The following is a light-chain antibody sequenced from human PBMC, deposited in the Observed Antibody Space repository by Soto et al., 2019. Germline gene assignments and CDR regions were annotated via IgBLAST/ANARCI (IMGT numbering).Light chain of an antibody. CDR1: QSIINW. CDR2: KAS. J-gene: IGKJ1*01. V-gene: IGKV1-5*03. Sequence: DIQMTQSPSTLSASVGDRVTITCRASQSIINWLGWYQQKPGKAPKLLIYKASSLDSGVPSRFSGSGSGTDFTLTINRLQPDDFATYYCQQYNSFPWTFGQGTKVEIK. CDR3: QQYNSFPWT.